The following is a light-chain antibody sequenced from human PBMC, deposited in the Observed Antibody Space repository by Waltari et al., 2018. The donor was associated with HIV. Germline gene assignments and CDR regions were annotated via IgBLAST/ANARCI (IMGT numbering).Light chain of an antibody. J-gene: IGKJ2*01. Sequence: EIVLTQSPATLSLSPGERATLSCRASQSVSSYLAWYQQKPGQAPRLLIYDASKSATGIPARFSGSGSGTDFTLTITSLEPEDFAVYYCQQRSNWPPYTFGQGTKLEIK. V-gene: IGKV3-11*01. CDR3: QQRSNWPPYT. CDR2: DAS. CDR1: QSVSSY.